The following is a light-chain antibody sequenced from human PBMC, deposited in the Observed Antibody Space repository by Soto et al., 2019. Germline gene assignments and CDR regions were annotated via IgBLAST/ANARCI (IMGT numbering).Light chain of an antibody. CDR3: CSYAGSYTYV. Sequence: QSALTQPRSVSGSPGQSVTISCTGTSSDVGTYKYVSWYQNQPGTAPKLIIYDVTKRPSGVPDRFSGSKSGDTASLTISVLQAEDEADYYCCSYAGSYTYVFGTGTKLTVL. CDR1: SSDVGTYKY. V-gene: IGLV2-11*01. CDR2: DVT. J-gene: IGLJ1*01.